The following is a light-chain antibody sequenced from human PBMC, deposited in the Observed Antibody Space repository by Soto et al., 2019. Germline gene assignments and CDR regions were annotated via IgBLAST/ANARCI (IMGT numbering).Light chain of an antibody. CDR3: QHYDNLLLT. J-gene: IGKJ4*01. V-gene: IGKV1-33*01. Sequence: DIQMTQSPSSLSASVGDRVTITCQASQDINTYLNWYQQKPGKAPNLLIYDASKLETGGPSRFSGGGSGTDFTFTVNSLQPEDIATYFCQHYDNLLLTFGGGTKVEL. CDR2: DAS. CDR1: QDINTY.